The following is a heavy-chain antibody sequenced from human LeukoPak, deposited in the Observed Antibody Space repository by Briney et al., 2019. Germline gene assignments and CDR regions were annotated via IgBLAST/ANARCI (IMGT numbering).Heavy chain of an antibody. CDR3: ANEWRVAAAGTGPIDY. CDR2: ISGSGGST. Sequence: GGSLRLSCAASGFTFSSYAMSWVRQAPGKGLEWVSAISGSGGSTYYADSVKGRFTISRDNSKNTLYLQMNSLRAEDTAVYYCANEWRVAAAGTGPIDYWGQGTLVTVSS. V-gene: IGHV3-23*01. J-gene: IGHJ4*02. D-gene: IGHD6-13*01. CDR1: GFTFSSYA.